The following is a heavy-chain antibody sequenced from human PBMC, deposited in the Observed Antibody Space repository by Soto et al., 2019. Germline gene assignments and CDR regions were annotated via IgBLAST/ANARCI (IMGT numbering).Heavy chain of an antibody. J-gene: IGHJ3*02. D-gene: IGHD1-20*01. CDR3: ARDRITGTTPIAFDI. CDR2: INPSGGST. Sequence: ASVKVSCKASGYTFTSYYMHWVRQAPGQGLEWMGIINPSGGSTSYAQKFQGRVTMTRDTSTSTVYMELSSLRSEDTAVYYCARDRITGTTPIAFDIWGQGTMVTVSS. CDR1: GYTFTSYY. V-gene: IGHV1-46*01.